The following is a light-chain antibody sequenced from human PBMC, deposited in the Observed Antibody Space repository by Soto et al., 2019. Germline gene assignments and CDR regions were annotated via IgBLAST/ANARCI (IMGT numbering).Light chain of an antibody. V-gene: IGKV1-9*01. CDR2: EAS. CDR3: QQYNNWPPWT. J-gene: IGKJ1*01. CDR1: QDISDY. Sequence: DIQLTQSPSFLSASVVERVTITFRASQDISDYLAWYQQKPGKAPNLLIYEASTLQSGVPSRFSGSGSGTEFTLSVSSLQPEDFAVYYCQQYNNWPPWTFGQGTKVDI.